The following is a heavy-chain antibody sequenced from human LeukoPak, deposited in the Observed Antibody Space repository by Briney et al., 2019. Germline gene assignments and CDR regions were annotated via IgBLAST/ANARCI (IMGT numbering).Heavy chain of an antibody. D-gene: IGHD2-15*01. CDR1: GYTFTSYY. CDR3: ARSGIVVVVAATPYWFDP. J-gene: IGHJ5*02. CDR2: INPSGGST. V-gene: IGHV1-46*01. Sequence: GASVKVSCKASGYTFTSYYMHWVRQAPGQGREWMGIINPSGGSTSYAQKFQGRVTMTRDTSTSTVYMELSSLRSEDTAVYYCARSGIVVVVAATPYWFDPWGQGTLVTVSS.